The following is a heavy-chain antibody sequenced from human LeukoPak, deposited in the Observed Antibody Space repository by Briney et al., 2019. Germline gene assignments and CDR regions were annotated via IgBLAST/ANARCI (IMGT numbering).Heavy chain of an antibody. Sequence: GGSLRLSCAASGLTFSDSYMSWIRQAPGKGLEWVSYISSSGSTIFYADSVEGRFTISRDNAKNSVYLQMNSLRAEDTAVYYCAMPIGRGPLGHFDYWGQGTLVTVSS. CDR1: GLTFSDSY. CDR2: ISSSGSTI. CDR3: AMPIGRGPLGHFDY. V-gene: IGHV3-11*01. J-gene: IGHJ4*02. D-gene: IGHD2-15*01.